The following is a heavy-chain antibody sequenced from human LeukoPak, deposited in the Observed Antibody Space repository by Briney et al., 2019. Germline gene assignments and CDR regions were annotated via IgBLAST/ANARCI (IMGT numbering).Heavy chain of an antibody. Sequence: PGGSLRLSCAASGFSISSSAMNWVRQAPGKGLEWVSSINNVASHIYYAGSVRSRFTISRDNAKNSVYLQMNSLRAEDTAVYYCTRDATYYLRYGYFDYWGQGTLVTVSS. J-gene: IGHJ4*02. CDR2: INNVASHI. CDR3: TRDATYYLRYGYFDY. D-gene: IGHD2/OR15-2a*01. CDR1: GFSISSSA. V-gene: IGHV3-21*01.